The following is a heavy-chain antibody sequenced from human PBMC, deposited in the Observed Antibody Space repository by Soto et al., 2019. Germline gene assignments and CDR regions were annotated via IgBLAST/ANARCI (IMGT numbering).Heavy chain of an antibody. CDR1: GFTFSSYS. J-gene: IGHJ6*02. CDR3: VRWRIAAAGISPPVYGMDV. Sequence: EVQLVESGGGLVKPGGSLRLSCAASGFTFSSYSMNWVRQAPGKGLEWVSSISSSSSYIYYADSVKGRFTISRDNAKNSLYLQMNSLRAEDTAVYYCVRWRIAAAGISPPVYGMDVWGQGTTVTVSS. CDR2: ISSSSSYI. D-gene: IGHD6-13*01. V-gene: IGHV3-21*01.